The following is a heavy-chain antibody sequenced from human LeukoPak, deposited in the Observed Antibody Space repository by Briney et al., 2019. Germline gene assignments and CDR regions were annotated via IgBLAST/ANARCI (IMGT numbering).Heavy chain of an antibody. J-gene: IGHJ5*02. V-gene: IGHV4-59*11. D-gene: IGHD2/OR15-2a*01. CDR2: IHYNGST. CDR1: RGSIRSHY. Sequence: PSETLSLTCTVSRGSIRSHYWSWIRQPPGKGLEWIGYIHYNGSTNYSPSLKSRVTISVDTSKNQFSLKLSSVTAADTAVYYCARDNSWFDPWGQGTLVTVSS. CDR3: ARDNSWFDP.